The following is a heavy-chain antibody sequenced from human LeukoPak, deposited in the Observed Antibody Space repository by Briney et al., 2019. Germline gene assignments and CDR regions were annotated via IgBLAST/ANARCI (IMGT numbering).Heavy chain of an antibody. CDR3: AIHYYYDSSGYYLIDY. J-gene: IGHJ4*02. V-gene: IGHV1-8*01. CDR1: GYTFTSYD. D-gene: IGHD3-22*01. Sequence: EASVKVSCKASGYTFTSYDINWVRQATGQGLEWMGWMNPNSGNTGYAQKFQGRVTMTRNTSISTAYMELSSLRSEDTAVYYCAIHYYYDSSGYYLIDYWGQGTLVTVSS. CDR2: MNPNSGNT.